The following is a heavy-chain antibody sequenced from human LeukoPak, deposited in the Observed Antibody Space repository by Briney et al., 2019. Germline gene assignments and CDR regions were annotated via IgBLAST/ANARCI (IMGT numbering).Heavy chain of an antibody. D-gene: IGHD3-10*01. CDR3: AREGSGTYYFDY. J-gene: IGHJ4*02. V-gene: IGHV3-21*01. CDR2: ISSSSSYM. CDR1: GFTFSSYS. Sequence: GGSLRLSCAASGFTFSSYSMNWVRQAPGKGLEWVSSISSSSSYMYYADSVKGRFTISRDNAKNSLYLQMNSLRAEDTAGYYCAREGSGTYYFDYWGQGTLVTVSS.